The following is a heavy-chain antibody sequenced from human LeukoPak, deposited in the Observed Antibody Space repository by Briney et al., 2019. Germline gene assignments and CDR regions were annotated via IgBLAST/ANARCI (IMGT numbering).Heavy chain of an antibody. Sequence: GGSLRLSCAASGFTFSSYSMNWVRQAPGKGLEWVSSISSSSSYIYYADSVKGRFTISRDNAKNSLYLQMNSLRDGDTAVYFCARMARPPHASGSYYHYGMDVWGQGTTVTVSS. CDR3: ARMARPPHASGSYYHYGMDV. CDR2: ISSSSSYI. J-gene: IGHJ6*02. CDR1: GFTFSSYS. D-gene: IGHD3-10*01. V-gene: IGHV3-21*01.